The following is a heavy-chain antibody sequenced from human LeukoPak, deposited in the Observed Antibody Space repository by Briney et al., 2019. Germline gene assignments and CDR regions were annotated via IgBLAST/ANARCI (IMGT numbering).Heavy chain of an antibody. CDR3: ARAYSGYDGDYFDY. CDR1: GFYFSVHG. CDR2: LWSDGSHQ. Sequence: GRSLRLSCAASGFYFSVHGMHWVRQAPGKGLEWVAGLWSDGSHQYYVDSVKGRFTVSRDNSRETLYLQMNSLRAEDTAVYYCARAYSGYDGDYFDYWGQGTLVTVSS. D-gene: IGHD5-12*01. J-gene: IGHJ4*02. V-gene: IGHV3-33*01.